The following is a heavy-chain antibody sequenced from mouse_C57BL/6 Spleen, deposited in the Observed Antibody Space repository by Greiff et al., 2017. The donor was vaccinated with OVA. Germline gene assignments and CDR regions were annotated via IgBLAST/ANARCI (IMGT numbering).Heavy chain of an antibody. V-gene: IGHV1-59*01. J-gene: IGHJ4*01. CDR1: GYTFTSYW. D-gene: IGHD1-1*01. CDR3: AFFTTVVATDAMDY. Sequence: LQQPGAELVRPGTSVQLSCKASGYTFTSYWMHWVKQRPGQGLGWIGVIDPSDSYTNYNQKFKGKATLTVDTSSSTAYMQLSSLTSEDSAVYYCAFFTTVVATDAMDYWGQGTSVTVSS. CDR2: IDPSDSYT.